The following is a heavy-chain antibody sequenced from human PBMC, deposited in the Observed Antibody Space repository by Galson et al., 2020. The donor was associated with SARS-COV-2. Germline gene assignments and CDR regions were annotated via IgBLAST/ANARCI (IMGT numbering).Heavy chain of an antibody. J-gene: IGHJ6*02. CDR2: IIPILGIA. V-gene: IGHV1-69*04. D-gene: IGHD4-17*01. Sequence: SVKVSCKASGGTFSSYTISWVRQAPGQGLAWMGRIIPILGIANYAQKFQGRVTITADKSTSTAYMELSSLRSEDTAVYYCARDFYGGYYYYYGMDVWGQGTTVTVSS. CDR1: GGTFSSYT. CDR3: ARDFYGGYYYYYGMDV.